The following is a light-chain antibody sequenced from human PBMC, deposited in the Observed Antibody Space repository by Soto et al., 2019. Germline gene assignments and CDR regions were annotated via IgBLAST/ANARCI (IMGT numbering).Light chain of an antibody. CDR3: QQRSNWPPYT. V-gene: IGKV3-11*01. Sequence: EIVLTQSPATLSLSPGERATLSCRASQSVGSSLAWYQHKPGQAPRLLIYDASNRTAGIPVRFSGSGSGTDFTLTISTLEPEDFVLYYCQQRSNWPPYTFGQGTRLEIK. CDR2: DAS. J-gene: IGKJ2*01. CDR1: QSVGSS.